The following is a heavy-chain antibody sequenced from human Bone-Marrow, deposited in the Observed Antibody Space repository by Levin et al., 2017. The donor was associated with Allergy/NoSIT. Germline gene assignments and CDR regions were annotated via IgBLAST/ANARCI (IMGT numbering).Heavy chain of an antibody. V-gene: IGHV4-59*11. CDR1: GGSIGTHY. Sequence: PSETLSLTCTISGGSIGTHYWSWIRQTPGKGLEWIGFIFQSGSPTYNPSLNSRVTMSVDSSKNQFSLKLASVTPADTAVYYCARGENRYASAAIYWGQGILVTVSS. D-gene: IGHD2-2*01. CDR2: IFQSGSP. CDR3: ARGENRYASAAIY. J-gene: IGHJ4*02.